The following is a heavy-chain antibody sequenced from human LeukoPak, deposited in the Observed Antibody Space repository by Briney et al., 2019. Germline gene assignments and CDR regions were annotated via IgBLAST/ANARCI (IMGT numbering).Heavy chain of an antibody. V-gene: IGHV1-18*01. CDR1: GGTFSSYA. J-gene: IGHJ4*02. CDR3: AKEGDCSSTSCWAFDY. CDR2: ISAYNGNT. Sequence: PGSSVKVSCKASGGTFSSYAISWVRQAPGQGLEWMGWISAYNGNTNYAQKLQGRVTMTTDTSTSTAYMELRSLRSDDTAVYYCAKEGDCSSTSCWAFDYWGQGTLVTVSS. D-gene: IGHD2-2*01.